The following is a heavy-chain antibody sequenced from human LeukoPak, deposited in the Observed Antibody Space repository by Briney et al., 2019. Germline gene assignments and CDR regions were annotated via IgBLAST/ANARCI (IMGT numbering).Heavy chain of an antibody. CDR2: INRNGGST. D-gene: IGHD3-10*01. V-gene: IGHV3-20*04. CDR3: ARDDGSGSGEY. CDR1: GFTFDDYG. J-gene: IGHJ4*02. Sequence: GGSRRLSCAASGFTFDDYGMSWVRQAPGKGLEWVSNINRNGGSTGYADSVKGRFTVSRDNAKNSLYLQMNSLRAEDTALYYCARDDGSGSGEYWGQGTLVTVSS.